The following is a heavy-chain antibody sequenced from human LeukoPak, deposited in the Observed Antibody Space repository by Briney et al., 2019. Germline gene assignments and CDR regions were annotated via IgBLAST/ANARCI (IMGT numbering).Heavy chain of an antibody. Sequence: GGSLRLSCAASGFTFSSYSMNWVRQAPGKGLEWVSYISSSSSTIYYADSVKGRFTISRDNAKNSLYLQMNSLRAEDTAVYYCARDPATYSSGWSWDDYYYYMDVWGKGTTVTVSS. CDR2: ISSSSSTI. CDR3: ARDPATYSSGWSWDDYYYYMDV. D-gene: IGHD6-19*01. J-gene: IGHJ6*03. CDR1: GFTFSSYS. V-gene: IGHV3-48*01.